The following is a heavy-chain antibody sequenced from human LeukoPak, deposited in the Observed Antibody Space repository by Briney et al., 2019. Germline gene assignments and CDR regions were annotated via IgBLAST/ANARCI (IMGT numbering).Heavy chain of an antibody. V-gene: IGHV4-59*08. CDR3: ARLSRGLIQLWYSFDY. D-gene: IGHD5-18*01. CDR2: IYYSGST. CDR1: GGSISSYY. J-gene: IGHJ4*02. Sequence: PSETLSLTCTVSGGSISSYYWSWIRQPPGKGLEWIGYIYYSGSTNYNPSLKSRVTISVDTSKNQFSLKLSSVTAADTAVYYCARLSRGLIQLWYSFDYWGQGTLVTVSS.